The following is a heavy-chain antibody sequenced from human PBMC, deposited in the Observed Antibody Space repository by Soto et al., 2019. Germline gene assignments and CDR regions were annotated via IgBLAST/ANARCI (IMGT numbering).Heavy chain of an antibody. D-gene: IGHD5-18*01. CDR1: GFTFSSYA. CDR3: ARGVPVEGKQLWGRAFDI. V-gene: IGHV3-30-3*01. Sequence: QVQLVESGGGVVQPGRSLRLSCAASGFTFSSYAMHWVRQAPGKGLEWVAVISYDGSNKYYADSVKGRFTNSRDNSKNTLYLQMNRLRAEDTAVDYCARGVPVEGKQLWGRAFDIWGQGTMVTVSS. J-gene: IGHJ3*02. CDR2: ISYDGSNK.